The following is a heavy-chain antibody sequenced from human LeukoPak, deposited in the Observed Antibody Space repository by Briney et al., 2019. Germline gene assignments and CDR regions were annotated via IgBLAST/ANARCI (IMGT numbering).Heavy chain of an antibody. D-gene: IGHD4-23*01. Sequence: GGSLRLSCAASGFTFSSYAMSWVRQAPGKGLEWVSAISGSGGSTYYADSVKGRFTISRDNSKNTLYLQMNSLRAEDTAVYYCARAPTTVAISYYYGMDVWGQGTTVTVSS. CDR2: ISGSGGST. CDR1: GFTFSSYA. J-gene: IGHJ6*02. V-gene: IGHV3-23*01. CDR3: ARAPTTVAISYYYGMDV.